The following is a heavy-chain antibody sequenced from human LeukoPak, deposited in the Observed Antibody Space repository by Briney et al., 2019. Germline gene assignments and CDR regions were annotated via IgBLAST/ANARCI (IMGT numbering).Heavy chain of an antibody. Sequence: PGGSLRLSCAPSGFTVSTNYMSWVRQAPGKGLEWVSVIYSSGSTYYADSVKGRFTISRDTSENTVYLQMNSLRADDTAVYYCARRQDDSPLGYWGQGTLVTVSS. V-gene: IGHV3-53*01. D-gene: IGHD3-9*01. CDR2: IYSSGST. CDR1: GFTVSTNY. J-gene: IGHJ4*02. CDR3: ARRQDDSPLGY.